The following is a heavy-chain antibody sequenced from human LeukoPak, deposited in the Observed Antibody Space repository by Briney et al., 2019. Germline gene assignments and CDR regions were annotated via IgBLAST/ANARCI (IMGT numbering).Heavy chain of an antibody. CDR2: IYTSGST. V-gene: IGHV4-61*02. CDR3: AREIDPDYGSGSYFV. Sequence: PSETLSLTCTVSGGSISSGSYYWSWIRQPAGKGLEWIGRIYTSGSTNYNPSLKSRVTISVDTSKNQFSLKLSSVTAADTAVYYCAREIDPDYGSGSYFVWGQGTLVTVSS. J-gene: IGHJ4*02. CDR1: GGSISSGSYY. D-gene: IGHD3-10*01.